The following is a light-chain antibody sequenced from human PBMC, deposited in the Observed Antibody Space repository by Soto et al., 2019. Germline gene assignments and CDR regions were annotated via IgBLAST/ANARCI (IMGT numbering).Light chain of an antibody. V-gene: IGKV1-39*01. CDR2: AAS. Sequence: DIQMTQSPSSLSASVGDRVTITCRASQSISSYLNWYQQKPGKAPKLLIYAASSLQSGVQSRFSGSGSGTDVTLTISSLQPEDFATYYCQQSDSTPLFTFGPGTKVDIK. CDR3: QQSDSTPLFT. J-gene: IGKJ3*01. CDR1: QSISSY.